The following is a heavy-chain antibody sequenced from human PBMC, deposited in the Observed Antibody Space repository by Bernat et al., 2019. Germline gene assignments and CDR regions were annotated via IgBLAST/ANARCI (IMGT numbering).Heavy chain of an antibody. CDR3: ARELIGDLDFDY. J-gene: IGHJ4*02. D-gene: IGHD3-16*01. CDR1: GFTFSSYE. CDR2: ISSSGSTI. Sequence: EVQLVESGGGLVQPGGSLRLSCAASGFTFSSYEMNWVRQAPGKGLEWVSYISSSGSTIYYADSVKGRFTISRDNAKNSLYLQMNSLRAEDTAVYYCARELIGDLDFDYWGQGTLVTVSS. V-gene: IGHV3-48*03.